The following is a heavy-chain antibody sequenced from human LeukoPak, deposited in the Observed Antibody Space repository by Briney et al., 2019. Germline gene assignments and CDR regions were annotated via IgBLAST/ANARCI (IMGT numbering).Heavy chain of an antibody. CDR1: GYTFTSYG. CDR3: ARGMITFGGVIRY. V-gene: IGHV1-2*02. J-gene: IGHJ4*02. CDR2: INPNSGGT. Sequence: ASVKVSCKASGYTFTSYGISWVRQAPGQGLEWMGWINPNSGGTNYAQKFQGRVTMTRDTSISTAYMELSRLRSDDTAVYYCARGMITFGGVIRYWGQGTLVTVSS. D-gene: IGHD3-16*01.